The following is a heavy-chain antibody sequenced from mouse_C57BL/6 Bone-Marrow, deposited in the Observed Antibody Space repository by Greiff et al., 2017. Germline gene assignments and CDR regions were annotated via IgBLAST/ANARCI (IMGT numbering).Heavy chain of an antibody. CDR2: ISSGGSYT. V-gene: IGHV5-6*01. CDR3: ARRGYYYAMDY. CDR1: GFTFSSYG. Sequence: EVQLVESGGDLVKPGGSLKLSCAASGFTFSSYGMSWVRQTPDKRLEWVATISSGGSYTYSPDSVKGRFTISRDNAKNTLYLQMSSLKSEDTAMYYCARRGYYYAMDYWGQGTSVTVSS. J-gene: IGHJ4*01.